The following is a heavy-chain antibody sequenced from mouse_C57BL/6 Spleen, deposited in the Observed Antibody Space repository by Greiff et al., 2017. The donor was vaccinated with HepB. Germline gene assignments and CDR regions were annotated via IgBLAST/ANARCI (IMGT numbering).Heavy chain of an antibody. CDR3: AISEYYGSRRPWFAY. V-gene: IGHV1-69*01. D-gene: IGHD1-1*01. CDR2: IDPSDSYT. CDR1: GYTFTSYW. Sequence: QVQLQQPGAELVMPGASVKLSCKASGYTFTSYWMHWVKQRPGQGLEWIGEIDPSDSYTNYNQKFKGKSTLTVAKSSSTAYMQLSSLTSEDSAVYYCAISEYYGSRRPWFAYWGQGTLVTVSA. J-gene: IGHJ3*01.